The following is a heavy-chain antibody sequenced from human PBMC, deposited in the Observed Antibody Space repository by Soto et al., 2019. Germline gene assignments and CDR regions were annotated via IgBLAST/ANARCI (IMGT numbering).Heavy chain of an antibody. V-gene: IGHV1-2*02. CDR1: GYTFTDYF. J-gene: IGHJ6*02. D-gene: IGHD6-6*01. CDR3: ATDDAKSSSYYYFALGV. CDR2: INPNSGGP. Sequence: ASVKVSCKASGYTFTDYFMHWVRQAPGQGLEWMGWINPNSGGPKYAQKYQGRVTMTRDTSISTVYMELSRLTSDDTAVYYCATDDAKSSSYYYFALGVWGHGTTVTVSS.